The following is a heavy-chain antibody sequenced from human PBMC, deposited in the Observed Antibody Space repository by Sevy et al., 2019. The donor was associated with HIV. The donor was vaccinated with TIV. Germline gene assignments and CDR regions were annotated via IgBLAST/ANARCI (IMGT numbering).Heavy chain of an antibody. Sequence: GRFLRLSCIGSGFSFSYYGIHWVRQSPGKGLDWVALISHDGINEYYADSVKGRFTISRDNSKNTVYLEMNSLRNEDTAIYFCANAYSGSYSHSYLYALDVWGQGTTVTVSS. V-gene: IGHV3-30*18. CDR3: ANAYSGSYSHSYLYALDV. D-gene: IGHD1-26*01. CDR2: ISHDGINE. J-gene: IGHJ6*02. CDR1: GFSFSYYG.